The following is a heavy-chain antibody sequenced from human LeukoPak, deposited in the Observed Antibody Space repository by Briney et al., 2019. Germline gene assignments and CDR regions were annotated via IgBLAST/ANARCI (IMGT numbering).Heavy chain of an antibody. CDR1: GYTFTSYA. CDR3: ARDLCLSCVSPYPVFDY. J-gene: IGHJ4*02. V-gene: IGHV7-4-1*02. D-gene: IGHD2-8*01. CDR2: INTNTGNP. Sequence: ASVKVSCKASGYTFTSYAMNWVRQAPGQGLECMGWINTNTGNPTYAQGFTGRFVFSLDTSVSTAYLQISSLKAEDTAVYYCARDLCLSCVSPYPVFDYWGQGTLVTVSS.